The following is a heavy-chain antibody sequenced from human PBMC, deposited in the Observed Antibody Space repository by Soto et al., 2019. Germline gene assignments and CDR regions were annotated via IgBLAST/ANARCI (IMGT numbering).Heavy chain of an antibody. Sequence: SETLSLTCTVSGGSISSYYWSWIRQPPGKGLEWIGYIYYDGTARHNPSLKSRVTISLETSRSQFSLRLSSVSAADTAVFYFAKDLRDITMVRGVIMGDYWGQGTLVTVSS. D-gene: IGHD3-10*01. CDR2: IYYDGTA. J-gene: IGHJ4*02. CDR3: AKDLRDITMVRGVIMGDY. V-gene: IGHV4-59*12. CDR1: GGSISSYY.